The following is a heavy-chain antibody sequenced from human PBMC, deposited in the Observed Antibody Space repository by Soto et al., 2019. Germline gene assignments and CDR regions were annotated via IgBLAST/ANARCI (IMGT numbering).Heavy chain of an antibody. J-gene: IGHJ3*02. D-gene: IGHD2-15*01. Sequence: ASAKVSCKASGYTFTSYGISWVRQAPGQGLEWMGWISAYNGNTNYAQKLQVRVTMTTDTSTSTAYMKLRSLRSDDTYLYYCAGSSDGSWGASGDAFDIWGQGTMVTVSS. V-gene: IGHV1-18*01. CDR3: AGSSDGSWGASGDAFDI. CDR1: GYTFTSYG. CDR2: ISAYNGNT.